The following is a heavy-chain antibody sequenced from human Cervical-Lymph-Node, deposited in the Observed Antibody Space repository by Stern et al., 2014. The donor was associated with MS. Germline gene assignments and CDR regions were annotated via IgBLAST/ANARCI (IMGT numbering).Heavy chain of an antibody. Sequence: QVQLQESGPGLVKASETLSLTCTVSGVSISSYYWNWIRQPPGGGLEWIGYGYYSGSTKYNPSLKSRFTISVDTSKSQISLKLYSVTAADTAVYYCARWGGNSLNAFDVWGQGTMVTVSS. D-gene: IGHD4-23*01. V-gene: IGHV4-59*01. CDR2: GYYSGST. CDR3: ARWGGNSLNAFDV. J-gene: IGHJ3*01. CDR1: GVSISSYY.